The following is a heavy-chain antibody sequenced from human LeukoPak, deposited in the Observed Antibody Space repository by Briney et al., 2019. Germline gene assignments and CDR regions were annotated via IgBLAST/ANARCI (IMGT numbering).Heavy chain of an antibody. D-gene: IGHD4-11*01. CDR3: ARDLYGRTTDY. J-gene: IGHJ4*02. Sequence: PGGSLRLSCAASGFTFSSYAMSWVRQAPGKGLEWVSYISSSSSTIYYADSVKGRFTISRDNAKNSLYLQMNSLRAEDTAVYYCARDLYGRTTDYWGQGTLVTVSS. CDR1: GFTFSSYA. CDR2: ISSSSSTI. V-gene: IGHV3-48*01.